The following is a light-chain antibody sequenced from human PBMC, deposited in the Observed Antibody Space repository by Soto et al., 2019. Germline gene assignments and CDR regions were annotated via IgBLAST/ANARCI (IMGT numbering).Light chain of an antibody. CDR2: DSS. V-gene: IGKV3-11*01. Sequence: DTVLTPSPATLSLSPWERAALSCSASQSVSSYLAWYQQKAGHAPRLLIYDSSNRATCIPARLSGSGSWTDFTITISSLEPADFAVYCCQQRSNWPLTFGGVTKVAIK. CDR1: QSVSSY. CDR3: QQRSNWPLT. J-gene: IGKJ4*01.